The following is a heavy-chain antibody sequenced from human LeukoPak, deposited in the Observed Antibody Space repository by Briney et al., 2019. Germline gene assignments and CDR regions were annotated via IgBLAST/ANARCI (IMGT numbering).Heavy chain of an antibody. CDR3: AKGFLESSYGMDV. V-gene: IGHV3-48*01. J-gene: IGHJ6*02. CDR2: ISSSGSTI. Sequence: GGSLRLSCAASGFNFSTYSMNWVRQAPGKRLDWVSYISSSGSTIYYADSVKGRFTISRDNAKNSLYLQMNSLRAEDTALYYCAKGFLESSYGMDVWGQGTTVTVSS. D-gene: IGHD3-3*01. CDR1: GFNFSTYS.